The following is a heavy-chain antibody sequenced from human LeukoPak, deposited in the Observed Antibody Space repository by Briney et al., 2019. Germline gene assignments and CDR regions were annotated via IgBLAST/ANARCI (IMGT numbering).Heavy chain of an antibody. J-gene: IGHJ3*02. D-gene: IGHD6-13*01. CDR1: GYTFTSYA. Sequence: ASVKVSCKASGYTFTSYAMNWVRQPPGQGLEWMGWINTNTGNPTYAQGFTGRFLFSLDTSVSTAYLQISSLKSEDTAVYYCARDRDAYSRSWYGGSDAFDIWGQGKMVTVSS. V-gene: IGHV7-4-1*02. CDR2: INTNTGNP. CDR3: ARDRDAYSRSWYGGSDAFDI.